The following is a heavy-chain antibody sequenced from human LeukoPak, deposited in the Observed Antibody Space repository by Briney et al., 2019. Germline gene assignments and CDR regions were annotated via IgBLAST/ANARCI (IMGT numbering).Heavy chain of an antibody. CDR3: ARDSLRYCGGDCYSGSHDAFDI. J-gene: IGHJ3*02. CDR2: IIPIFGTA. Sequence: SVKVSCKASGGTFSSYAISWVRQAPGQGLEWMGGIIPIFGTANYAQKFQGRVTITADKSTSTAYMEQSSLRSEDTAVYYCARDSLRYCGGDCYSGSHDAFDIWGQGTMVTVSS. D-gene: IGHD2-21*02. V-gene: IGHV1-69*06. CDR1: GGTFSSYA.